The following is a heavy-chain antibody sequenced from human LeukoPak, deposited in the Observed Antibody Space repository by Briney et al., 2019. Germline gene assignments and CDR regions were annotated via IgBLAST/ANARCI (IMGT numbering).Heavy chain of an antibody. V-gene: IGHV5-51*01. Sequence: KHGESLKISCKGSGYNFANYWVGWVRQMPGKDLEWMGIIYAGDSDTSYSPSFQGQVTISVDKSVSTAYLQWSSLEASDTAMYYCARLIYGSGSYYNEIRDYWGQGTLVTVSS. CDR3: ARLIYGSGSYYNEIRDY. D-gene: IGHD3-10*01. CDR2: IYAGDSDT. CDR1: GYNFANYW. J-gene: IGHJ4*02.